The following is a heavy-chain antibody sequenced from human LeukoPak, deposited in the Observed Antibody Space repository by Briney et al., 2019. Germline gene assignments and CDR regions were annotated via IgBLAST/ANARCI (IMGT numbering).Heavy chain of an antibody. D-gene: IGHD1-1*01. CDR3: ATWRTAKTGFDY. CDR1: GGSISSGDYY. Sequence: PSQTLSLTCTVSGGSISSGDYYWSWIRQPPGKGLEWIGYIYYSGSPYYNPSLKSRVTISVDTSKNQFSLRLSSVTAADTAVYYCATWRTAKTGFDYWGQGTLVTVSS. J-gene: IGHJ4*02. CDR2: IYYSGSP. V-gene: IGHV4-30-4*01.